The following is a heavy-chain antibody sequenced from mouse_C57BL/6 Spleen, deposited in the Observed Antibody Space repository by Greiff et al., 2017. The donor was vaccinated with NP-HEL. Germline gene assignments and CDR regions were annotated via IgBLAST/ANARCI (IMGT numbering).Heavy chain of an antibody. CDR2: IYPSDSET. D-gene: IGHD2-3*01. CDR3: ARGNDGYLLFDY. J-gene: IGHJ2*01. V-gene: IGHV1-61*01. Sequence: QVQLQQPGAELVRPGSSVKLSCKASGYTFTSYWMDWVKQRPGQGLEWIGNIYPSDSETHYNQKFKDKATLTVDKSSSTAYMQLSSLTSEDSAVYYCARGNDGYLLFDYWGKGTTLTVSS. CDR1: GYTFTSYW.